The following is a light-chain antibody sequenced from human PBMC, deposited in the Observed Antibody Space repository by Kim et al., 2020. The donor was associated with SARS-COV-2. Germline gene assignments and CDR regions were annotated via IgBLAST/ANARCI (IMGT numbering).Light chain of an antibody. CDR3: AAWDDSLSGPVV. CDR2: RNN. J-gene: IGLJ2*01. CDR1: SSNGGSND. V-gene: IGLV1-47*01. Sequence: RVTICGCGGSSNGGSNDVYWYQQLPGTAPKLRIYRNNQRPAGVPDRFSGSKAGTSASLAIRGLRSEDEADYYCAAWDDSLSGPVVFGGGTQLTVL.